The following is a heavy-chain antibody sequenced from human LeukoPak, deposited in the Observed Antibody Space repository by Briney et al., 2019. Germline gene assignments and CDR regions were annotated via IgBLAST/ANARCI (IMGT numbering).Heavy chain of an antibody. Sequence: PSETLSLTCTVPSGSISSYYWSWIRQPPGKGLEWIGYIYYSGSTNYNPSLKSRVTISVDTSKNQFSLKLSSVTAADTAVYYCARVGRDWYFDLWGRGTLVTVSS. CDR2: IYYSGST. V-gene: IGHV4-59*01. J-gene: IGHJ2*01. CDR3: ARVGRDWYFDL. D-gene: IGHD1-1*01. CDR1: SGSISSYY.